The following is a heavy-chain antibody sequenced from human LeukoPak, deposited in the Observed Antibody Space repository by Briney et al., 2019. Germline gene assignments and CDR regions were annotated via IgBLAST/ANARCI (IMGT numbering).Heavy chain of an antibody. V-gene: IGHV3-33*08. CDR1: GFTFSSYW. CDR3: ARDRIGKYSIDY. Sequence: GGSLRLSCAASGFTFSSYWMNWVRQAPGKGLEWVAFISDNGRRTYYLESVKGLFTISRDDSENTLYLQMNSLRVEDTAVYYCARDRIGKYSIDYWGQGTLVTVSS. J-gene: IGHJ4*02. D-gene: IGHD2-15*01. CDR2: ISDNGRRT.